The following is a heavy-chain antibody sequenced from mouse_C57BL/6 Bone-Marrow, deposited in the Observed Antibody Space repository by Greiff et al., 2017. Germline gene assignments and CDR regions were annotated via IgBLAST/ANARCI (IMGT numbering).Heavy chain of an antibody. V-gene: IGHV1-81*01. D-gene: IGHD1-1*01. CDR1: GYTFTSYG. Sequence: QVQLKESGAELARPGASVKLSCKASGYTFTSYGISWVKQRTGQGLEWIGEIYPRSGNTYYNEKFKGKATLTADKSSSTAYMELRSLTSEDSAVYFCARGLFYYYGSSRYVGVDYWGQGTTLTVSS. CDR3: ARGLFYYYGSSRYVGVDY. J-gene: IGHJ2*01. CDR2: IYPRSGNT.